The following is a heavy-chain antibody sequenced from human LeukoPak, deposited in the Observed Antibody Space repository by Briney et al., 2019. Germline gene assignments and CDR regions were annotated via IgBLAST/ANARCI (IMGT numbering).Heavy chain of an antibody. Sequence: GGSLRLSCAASGFSVSNNYMSWVRQAPGKGLEGVSVIYSRGATYYADSVKGRFPISRDNSKNTLYLQMNSLRVEDTAVYYCAARNYWGQGTLVTVSS. D-gene: IGHD1-14*01. CDR1: GFSVSNNY. CDR2: IYSRGAT. J-gene: IGHJ4*02. CDR3: AARNY. V-gene: IGHV3-53*01.